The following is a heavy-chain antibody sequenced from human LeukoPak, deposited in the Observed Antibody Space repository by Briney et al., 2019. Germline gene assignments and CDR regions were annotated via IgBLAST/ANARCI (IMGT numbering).Heavy chain of an antibody. CDR2: INAGGSLT. D-gene: IGHD3-22*01. CDR3: AAYYFDSSGYYGTSRSGFEY. J-gene: IGHJ4*02. Sequence: AGGFLRLSCAASRFTFSNYSMNWVRQASGKGLEWVSVINAGGSLTYYADFVKGRFTISRDNSKNTLFLQMNSLRAEDTAVYYCAAYYFDSSGYYGTSRSGFEYWGQGTQVTVSS. V-gene: IGHV3-23*03. CDR1: RFTFSNYS.